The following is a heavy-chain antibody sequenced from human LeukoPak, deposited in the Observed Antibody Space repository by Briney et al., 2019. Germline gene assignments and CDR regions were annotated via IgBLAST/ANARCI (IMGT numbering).Heavy chain of an antibody. Sequence: ASVKVSCKASGYTFTSNYIHWVRRAPGQGLEWMGMIYPRDGSTSYAQKFQGRVTVTRDTSTSTVHMELSGLRSEDTAVYYCARDQEGFDYWGQGTLVTVSP. CDR3: ARDQEGFDY. V-gene: IGHV1-46*01. CDR2: IYPRDGST. CDR1: GYTFTSNY. J-gene: IGHJ4*02.